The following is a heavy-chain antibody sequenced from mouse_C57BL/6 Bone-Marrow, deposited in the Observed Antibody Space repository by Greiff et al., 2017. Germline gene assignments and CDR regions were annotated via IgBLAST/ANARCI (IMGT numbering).Heavy chain of an antibody. CDR2: ITHSGET. D-gene: IGHD2-3*01. CDR3: AGDLDGFYYFDY. J-gene: IGHJ2*01. V-gene: IGHV12-3*01. Sequence: QLQESGPGLVKPSQSLFLTCSITGFPITSGYYWIWIRQSPGKPLEWMGYITHSGETFYNPSLQSPISITRETSKYQFFLQLNSVTTEDTAMYYCAGDLDGFYYFDYWGQGTTLTVSS. CDR1: GFPITSGYY.